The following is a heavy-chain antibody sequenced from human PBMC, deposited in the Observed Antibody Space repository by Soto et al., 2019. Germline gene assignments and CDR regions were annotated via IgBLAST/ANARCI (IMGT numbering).Heavy chain of an antibody. D-gene: IGHD6-19*01. V-gene: IGHV3-73*02. Sequence: EVQLVESGGGLVQPGGSLKVSCAASGFSFSGSAMHWVRQASGKGLEWVGRIGSKPNNYATAYAASVKGRFTISRDDSKNTAYLQMNSLKTEDPAVYYCTRRGKAVSGYYYYNAMDVWGQGTTVTVSS. CDR2: IGSKPNNYAT. J-gene: IGHJ6*02. CDR1: GFSFSGSA. CDR3: TRRGKAVSGYYYYNAMDV.